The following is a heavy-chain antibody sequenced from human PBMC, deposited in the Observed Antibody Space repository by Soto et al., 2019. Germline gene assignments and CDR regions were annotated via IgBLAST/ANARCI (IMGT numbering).Heavy chain of an antibody. D-gene: IGHD7-27*01. V-gene: IGHV4-59*08. J-gene: IGHJ4*02. CDR3: AKNWNWGSLVH. Sequence: SETLSLTCTVSGGSISSYYWSWIRQHPGKGLEWIGYIYYSGSTNYNPSLKSRVTISVDTPKNQFSLKLSSVTAADTAVYYCAKNWNWGSLVHWGQGTLVTVSS. CDR2: IYYSGST. CDR1: GGSISSYY.